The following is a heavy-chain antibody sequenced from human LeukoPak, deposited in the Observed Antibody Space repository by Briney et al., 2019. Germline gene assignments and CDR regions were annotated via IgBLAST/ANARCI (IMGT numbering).Heavy chain of an antibody. V-gene: IGHV3-23*01. CDR1: GFTFSSYA. Sequence: PGGSLRLSCAASGFTFSSYAMSWVRQAPGKGLEWVSAISGSGGSTYYADSVKGRFTISRDNSKNTQSLQMNSLRAEDTAVYYCARMRSGWYVDYWGQGTLVTVSS. CDR3: ARMRSGWYVDY. CDR2: ISGSGGST. D-gene: IGHD6-13*01. J-gene: IGHJ4*02.